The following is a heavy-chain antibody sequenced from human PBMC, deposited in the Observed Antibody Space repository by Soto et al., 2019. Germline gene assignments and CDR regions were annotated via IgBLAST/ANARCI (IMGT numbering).Heavy chain of an antibody. V-gene: IGHV3-15*01. CDR1: GSTFMNSW. Sequence: GGSLMLSCASSGSTFMNSWMIWVRQAPGKGLEWVGRVKSKSNVGTTYYSASVKGRFTISSDYSKNTLYLQMNSLKTEETAVYYYKTLRLEHWPKGTVV. CDR3: KTLRLEH. CDR2: VKSKSNVGTT. D-gene: IGHD3-16*01. J-gene: IGHJ1*01.